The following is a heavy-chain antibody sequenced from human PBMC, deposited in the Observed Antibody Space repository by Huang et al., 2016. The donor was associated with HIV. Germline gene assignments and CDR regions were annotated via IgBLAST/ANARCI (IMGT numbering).Heavy chain of an antibody. CDR1: GFTFSNYA. CDR3: ARDQWLGQYFDY. J-gene: IGHJ4*02. CDR2: ISYDGTKK. Sequence: QVLLVESGGGVVQPGRSLELSCAASGFTFSNYAMYWVRQAPGRGLEWVAHISYDGTKKHYTDSVKGRFTISRDNSKNTQYLHMKNLKTEDTAVYHCARDQWLGQYFDYWGQGTLVTVSS. D-gene: IGHD6-19*01. V-gene: IGHV3-30-3*01.